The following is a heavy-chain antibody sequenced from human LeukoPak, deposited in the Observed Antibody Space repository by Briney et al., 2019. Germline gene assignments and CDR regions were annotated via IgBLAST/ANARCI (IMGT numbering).Heavy chain of an antibody. V-gene: IGHV1-18*01. CDR3: AKEVFRTTYYATAIDY. CDR1: GGTFSSYA. CDR2: ISGYNGDT. D-gene: IGHD2/OR15-2a*01. J-gene: IGHJ4*02. Sequence: ASVKVSCKASGGTFSSYAISWVRQAPGQGLEWMGWISGYNGDTNYAQKVQGRVTMTTDTSTSTAYMELRSLRSDDTAVYYCAKEVFRTTYYATAIDYWGQGTLVTVSS.